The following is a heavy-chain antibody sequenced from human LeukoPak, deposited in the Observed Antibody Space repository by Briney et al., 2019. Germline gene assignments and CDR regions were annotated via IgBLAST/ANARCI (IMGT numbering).Heavy chain of an antibody. V-gene: IGHV3-30*02. CDR2: IRYDGSNK. CDR3: AKELSRSFYFDY. J-gene: IGHJ4*02. CDR1: GFTFNSYG. Sequence: PEGSLRLSCAASGFTFNSYGMHWVRQAPGKGLEWVAFIRYDGSNKYYADSVKGRFTISRDNSKNTLYLQMNSLRAEYTAVYYCAKELSRSFYFDYWGQGTLVTVCS. D-gene: IGHD6-6*01.